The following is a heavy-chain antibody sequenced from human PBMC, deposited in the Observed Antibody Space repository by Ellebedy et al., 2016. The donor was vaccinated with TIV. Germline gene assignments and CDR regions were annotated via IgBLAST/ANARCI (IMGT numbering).Heavy chain of an antibody. D-gene: IGHD4-17*01. Sequence: SETLSLTXTVSGYSISSGYYWGWIRQPPGKGLEWIGSIYHSGSTYYNPSLKSRVTISVDTSKNQFSLKLSSVTAADTAVYYCATEDYGDYPFDPWGQGTLVTVSS. CDR2: IYHSGST. V-gene: IGHV4-38-2*02. CDR3: ATEDYGDYPFDP. J-gene: IGHJ5*02. CDR1: GYSISSGYY.